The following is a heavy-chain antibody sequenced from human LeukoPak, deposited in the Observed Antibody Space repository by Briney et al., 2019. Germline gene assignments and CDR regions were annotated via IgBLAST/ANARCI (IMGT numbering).Heavy chain of an antibody. J-gene: IGHJ4*02. CDR2: VYHGGSS. CDR1: GYSISSGSY. D-gene: IGHD6-6*01. Sequence: SETLSLTCTVSGYSISSGSYWGWIRQPPGKGLEWIGNVYHGGSSYYNPSLKSRVTISVDTSKNQFSLNLYSVTAADTAVYYCARRVGSSDCFDYWGQGTLVTVSS. V-gene: IGHV4-38-2*02. CDR3: ARRVGSSDCFDY.